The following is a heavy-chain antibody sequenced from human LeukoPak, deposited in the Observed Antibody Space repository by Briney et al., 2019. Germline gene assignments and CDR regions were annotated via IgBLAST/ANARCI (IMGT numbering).Heavy chain of an antibody. D-gene: IGHD1-26*01. V-gene: IGHV3-48*03. Sequence: PGGSLRLSCAASGFTFSSYEMNWVRQAPGKGLEWVSYISSSGSTIFYADSVKGRFTISRDNAKNSLYLQMNSLRAEDTAVYYCARDTTYGGSYYFDYWGQGTLVTVSS. CDR1: GFTFSSYE. CDR3: ARDTTYGGSYYFDY. J-gene: IGHJ4*02. CDR2: ISSSGSTI.